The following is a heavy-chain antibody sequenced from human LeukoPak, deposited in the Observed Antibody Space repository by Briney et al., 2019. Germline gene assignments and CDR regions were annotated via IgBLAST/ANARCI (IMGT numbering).Heavy chain of an antibody. CDR3: ARNGPSSSSFPGGAFDI. CDR1: GGSISSYY. Sequence: SETLSLTCTVSGGSISSYYWSWIRQPPGKGLEWIGYIYYSGSTNYNPSLKSRVTISVDTSKNQFSLKLSSVTAADTAFYYCARNGPSSSSFPGGAFDIWGQGTMVTVSS. D-gene: IGHD6-13*01. V-gene: IGHV4-59*08. CDR2: IYYSGST. J-gene: IGHJ3*02.